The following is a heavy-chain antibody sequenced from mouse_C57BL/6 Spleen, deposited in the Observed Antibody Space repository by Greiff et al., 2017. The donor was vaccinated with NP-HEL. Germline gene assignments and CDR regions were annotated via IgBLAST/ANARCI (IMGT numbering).Heavy chain of an antibody. V-gene: IGHV1-15*01. CDR1: GYTFTDYE. CDR2: IDPETGGT. D-gene: IGHD1-1*01. CDR3: TRSRFTTVVDWYFDV. Sequence: QVQLQQSGAELVRPGASVTLSCKASGYTFTDYEMHWVKQTPVHGLEWIGAIDPETGGTAYNQKFKGKAILTADKSSSTAYMELRSLTSEDSAVYYCTRSRFTTVVDWYFDVWGTGTTVTVSS. J-gene: IGHJ1*03.